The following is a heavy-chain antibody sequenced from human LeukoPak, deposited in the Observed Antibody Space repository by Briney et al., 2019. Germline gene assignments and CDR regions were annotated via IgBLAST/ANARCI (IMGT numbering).Heavy chain of an antibody. CDR3: AGGGLNNLDP. CDR2: IRSKAYGGTT. J-gene: IGHJ5*02. Sequence: GGSLRLSCTASGFTFGDYAMSWVRQAPGKGLEWVGFIRSKAYGGTTEYAASVKGRFTISRDDSKSIACLQMNSLKTEDTAVYYCAGGGLNNLDPWGQGTLVTVSS. V-gene: IGHV3-49*04. CDR1: GFTFGDYA. D-gene: IGHD2-15*01.